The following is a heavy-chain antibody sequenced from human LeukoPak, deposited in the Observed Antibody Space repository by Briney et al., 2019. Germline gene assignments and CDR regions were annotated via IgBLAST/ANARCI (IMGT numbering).Heavy chain of an antibody. V-gene: IGHV3-30*18. D-gene: IGHD5-24*01. CDR2: ISYDGSKK. CDR1: GFTFSSYG. J-gene: IGHJ6*02. Sequence: GGSLRLSCAASGFTFSSYGMHWVRKAPGKGLEWVAVISYDGSKKYYADSVKGRFTISRDNSKNTLYLQMNSLRAEDTAVYYCAKVCYRDGYNFGLPYYYYGMDVWCQGTTVTVSS. CDR3: AKVCYRDGYNFGLPYYYYGMDV.